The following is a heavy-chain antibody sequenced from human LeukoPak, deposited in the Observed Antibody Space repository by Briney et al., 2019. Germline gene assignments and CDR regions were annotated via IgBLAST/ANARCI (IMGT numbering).Heavy chain of an antibody. Sequence: GGSLRLSCVASGFNFSSYGMHWVRQAPGKGLEYVSAINSNGDSTYYGNSVKGRFTISRDNSKNTLYLQLGSLRTEDMAVYYCARDRFFYDFWSGRYYYMNVWSKGTTVTVSS. CDR3: ARDRFFYDFWSGRYYYMNV. CDR1: GFNFSSYG. J-gene: IGHJ6*03. D-gene: IGHD3-3*01. V-gene: IGHV3-64*01. CDR2: INSNGDST.